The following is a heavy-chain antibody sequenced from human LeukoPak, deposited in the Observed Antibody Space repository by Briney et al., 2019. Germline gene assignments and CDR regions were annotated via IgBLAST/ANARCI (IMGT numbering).Heavy chain of an antibody. CDR1: GGTFSSYA. CDR3: ARDTGTVQWWFDP. Sequence: ASVKVSCKASGGTFSSYAIGWVRQAPGQGLEWMGGIIPIFGTANYAQKFQGRVTITADESTSTAYMELSSLRSEDTAVYYCARDTGTVQWWFDPWGQGTLVTVSS. CDR2: IIPIFGTA. J-gene: IGHJ5*02. V-gene: IGHV1-69*13. D-gene: IGHD1-26*01.